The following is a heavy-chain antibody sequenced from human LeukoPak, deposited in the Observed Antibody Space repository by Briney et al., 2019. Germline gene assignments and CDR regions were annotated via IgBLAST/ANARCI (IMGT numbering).Heavy chain of an antibody. V-gene: IGHV1-69*13. D-gene: IGHD3-22*01. Sequence: ASVKVSCKASGGTFSNYAISWVRQAPGQRLEWMGGIIPIFGTANYAQKFQGRVTITADESTSTAYMELSSLRSEDTAVYYCAYYYDSSGYPFDYWGQGTLVTVSS. CDR3: AYYYDSSGYPFDY. CDR1: GGTFSNYA. J-gene: IGHJ4*02. CDR2: IIPIFGTA.